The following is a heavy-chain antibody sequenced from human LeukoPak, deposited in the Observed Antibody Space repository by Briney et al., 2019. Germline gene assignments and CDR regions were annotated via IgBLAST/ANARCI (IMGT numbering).Heavy chain of an antibody. CDR1: GYTFTSYY. Sequence: ASVKVSCKTSGYTFTSYYMHWVRQAPGQGLEWMGIINPSGGSTSYAQKFQGRVTMTRDTSTSTVYMELSSLRSEDTAVYYCARVIAAAGTFDYWGQGTLVTVSS. V-gene: IGHV1-46*01. CDR2: INPSGGST. J-gene: IGHJ4*02. CDR3: ARVIAAAGTFDY. D-gene: IGHD6-13*01.